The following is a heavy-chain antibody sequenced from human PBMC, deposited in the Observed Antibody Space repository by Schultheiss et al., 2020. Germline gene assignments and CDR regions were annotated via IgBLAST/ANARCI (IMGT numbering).Heavy chain of an antibody. CDR1: GGSISSYY. D-gene: IGHD5-18*01. Sequence: SETLSLTCTVSGGSISSYYWSWIRQHPGKGLEWIGYIYYSGSTYYNPSLKSRVTMSVDTSKNQFSLKLSSVTAADTAVYYCARRRYSYGLGYYPWGQGTLVTVSS. CDR2: IYYSGST. V-gene: IGHV4-59*04. J-gene: IGHJ5*02. CDR3: ARRRYSYGLGYYP.